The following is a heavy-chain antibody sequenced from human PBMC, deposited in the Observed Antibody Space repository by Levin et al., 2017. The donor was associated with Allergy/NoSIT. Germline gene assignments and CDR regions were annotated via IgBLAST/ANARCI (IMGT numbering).Heavy chain of an antibody. J-gene: IGHJ4*02. CDR1: GGSITSSYY. V-gene: IGHV4-39*01. D-gene: IGHD2-2*02. CDR2: MHYSGST. Sequence: TLSLTCTVSGGSITSSYYWGWIRQPPGKGLEWIGNMHYSGSTSYNPSLKSRVTISVDTSKDQFSLKLRSVTAADTAVYYCARHGYCSSTSCYIDYWGQGALVTVSS. CDR3: ARHGYCSSTSCYIDY.